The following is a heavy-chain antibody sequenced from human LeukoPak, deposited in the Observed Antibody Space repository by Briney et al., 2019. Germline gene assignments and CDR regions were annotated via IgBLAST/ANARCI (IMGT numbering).Heavy chain of an antibody. CDR3: AKDTNAAAGTDFGY. Sequence: GGSLRLSCAASGFTFSSYAMTWVRQAPGKGLEWVSAVSGYGGRSYYADSVKGRFTISRDNSKNTLYLQMNSLRAEDTAVYYCAKDTNAAAGTDFGYWGQGTLVTVSS. D-gene: IGHD6-13*01. CDR2: VSGYGGRS. CDR1: GFTFSSYA. J-gene: IGHJ4*02. V-gene: IGHV3-23*01.